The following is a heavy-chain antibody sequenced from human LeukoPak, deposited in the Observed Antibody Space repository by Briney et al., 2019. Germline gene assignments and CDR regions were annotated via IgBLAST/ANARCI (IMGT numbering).Heavy chain of an antibody. CDR1: GFTFSDYY. J-gene: IGHJ3*02. D-gene: IGHD2-21*02. CDR3: ASTGVTAEGFDAFDI. V-gene: IGHV3-11*04. Sequence: GGSLRLSCAASGFTFSDYYMSWIRQAPGKGLEWVSYISSSGSTIYYADSVKGRFTISRDNAKNSLYPQMNSLRAEDTAVYYCASTGVTAEGFDAFDIWGQGTMVTVSS. CDR2: ISSSGSTI.